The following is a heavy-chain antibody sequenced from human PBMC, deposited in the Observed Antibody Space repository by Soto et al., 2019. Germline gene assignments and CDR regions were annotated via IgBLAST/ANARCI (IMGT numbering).Heavy chain of an antibody. D-gene: IGHD5-18*01. J-gene: IGHJ4*02. CDR2: IWYDGSNK. CDR3: ARDSRYSSFDY. CDR1: GFTFSSYG. Sequence: VQLVESGGGLVQPGGSLRLSCAASGFTFSSYGMHWVRQAPGKGLEWVAVIWYDGSNKYYADSVKGRFTISRDNSKNTLYLQMNSLRAEDTAVYYCARDSRYSSFDYWGQGTLVTVSS. V-gene: IGHV3-33*01.